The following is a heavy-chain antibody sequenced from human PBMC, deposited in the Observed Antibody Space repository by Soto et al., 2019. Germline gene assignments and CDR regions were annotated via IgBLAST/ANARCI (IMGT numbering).Heavy chain of an antibody. D-gene: IGHD3-9*01. CDR2: INPNSGGT. CDR3: ARAYFDWSSNYYGMDV. CDR1: GYTFTGYY. J-gene: IGHJ6*02. V-gene: IGHV1-2*02. Sequence: QVQLVQSGAEVKKPGASVKVSCKASGYTFTGYYMHWVRQAPGQGLEWMGWINPNSGGTNYAQKFQGRVTMTRDTSISTAYMELSRLRSDDTAVYYCARAYFDWSSNYYGMDVWGQGTTVTVSS.